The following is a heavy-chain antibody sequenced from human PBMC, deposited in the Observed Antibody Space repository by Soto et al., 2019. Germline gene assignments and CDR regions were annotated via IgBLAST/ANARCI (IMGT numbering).Heavy chain of an antibody. CDR2: IYYSGTT. V-gene: IGHV4-39*01. J-gene: IGHJ4*02. CDR3: ARTSRFDC. CDR1: GGSISSGDYY. D-gene: IGHD6-6*01. Sequence: SETLSLTCTVSGGSISSGDYYWSWIRQPPGKGLEWIGSIYYSGTTYYNPSLKSRVSMSVDTSRNQFSLKLSSVTAADTAVYYCARTSRFDCWGQGTLVTVSS.